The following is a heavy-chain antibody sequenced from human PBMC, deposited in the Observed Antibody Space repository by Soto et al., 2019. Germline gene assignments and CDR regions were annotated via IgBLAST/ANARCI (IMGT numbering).Heavy chain of an antibody. CDR1: GGSISSGGYY. CDR2: IYYSGST. V-gene: IGHV4-31*03. D-gene: IGHD2-2*01. Sequence: QVQLQESGPGLVKPSQTLSLTCTVSGGSISSGGYYWSWIRQHPGKGLEWIGYIYYSGSTYYNQSLKSRVTISVDTSKNKFSLKLSSVTAADTAVYYCARFWRGPAAIYYYYGMDVWGQGTTVTVSS. J-gene: IGHJ6*02. CDR3: ARFWRGPAAIYYYYGMDV.